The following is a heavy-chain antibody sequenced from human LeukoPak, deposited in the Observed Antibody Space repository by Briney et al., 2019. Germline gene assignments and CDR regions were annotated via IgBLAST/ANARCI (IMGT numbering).Heavy chain of an antibody. CDR2: ISWNSGSI. V-gene: IGHV3-20*04. CDR1: GFIFNKAW. Sequence: GGSLRLSCAASGFIFNKAWMSWVRLVPGKGLEWVSGISWNSGSIGYADSVKGRFTISRDNAKNSLYLQMNSLRAEDTAIYYCARDSQYQLLPDAFGIWGQGTMVTVSS. CDR3: ARDSQYQLLPDAFGI. J-gene: IGHJ3*02. D-gene: IGHD2-2*01.